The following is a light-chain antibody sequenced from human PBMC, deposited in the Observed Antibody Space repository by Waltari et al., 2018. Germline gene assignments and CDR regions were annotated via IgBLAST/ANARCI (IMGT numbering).Light chain of an antibody. Sequence: DIQLTQSPSFLSASVVDRVTITCRSSQGSSSYLAWYQQKPGKAPKPLIYAASTLQSGVPSRFSGSGSGTEFTLTISSLQPEDFAIYYCQHLNSNPLTFGQGTKLEIK. CDR1: QGSSSY. V-gene: IGKV1-9*01. J-gene: IGKJ2*01. CDR2: AAS. CDR3: QHLNSNPLT.